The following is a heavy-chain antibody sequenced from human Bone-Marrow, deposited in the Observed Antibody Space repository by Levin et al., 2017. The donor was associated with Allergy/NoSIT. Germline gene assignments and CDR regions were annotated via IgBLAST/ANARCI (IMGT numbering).Heavy chain of an antibody. Sequence: GGSLRLSCAASGFTFSDYFMSWIRQAPGKGLEWVSYITSVGSSGATKYYAESVRGRFTISRDNAKKSLYLQMNSLRAEDTAVYYCARVSGSEETFDIWGQGTMVTVSS. CDR2: ITSVGSSGATK. V-gene: IGHV3-11*01. CDR1: GFTFSDYF. CDR3: ARVSGSEETFDI. D-gene: IGHD2-15*01. J-gene: IGHJ3*02.